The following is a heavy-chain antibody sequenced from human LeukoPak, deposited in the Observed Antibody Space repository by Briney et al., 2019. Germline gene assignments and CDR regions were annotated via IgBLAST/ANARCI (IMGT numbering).Heavy chain of an antibody. J-gene: IGHJ4*02. V-gene: IGHV4-59*01. D-gene: IGHD2-21*02. CDR2: IHYSGST. CDR1: GRSISNYY. Sequence: SETLSLTCTVSGRSISNYYWSWIRQSPGKGLEWVGYIHYSGSTSNNPSLKSRVTISVDPSKNQFSLKPSSVTAADTSVYYCARAAYCGGDCYYYFDYWGQGTLITVSS. CDR3: ARAAYCGGDCYYYFDY.